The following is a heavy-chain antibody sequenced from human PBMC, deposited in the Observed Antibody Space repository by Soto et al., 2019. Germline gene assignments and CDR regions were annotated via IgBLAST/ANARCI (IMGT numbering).Heavy chain of an antibody. Sequence: EVQMVESGGGLVQPGGSLRLSCTVSGFIFSSHGMHWVRQAPGKGLEYVSAISSNGGRTEYANSVRGRFTVSRDNSKNTMYLQMGSLRAEDMAVYYCARAVVFQEGYFALWGQGTLVIVSS. CDR2: ISSNGGRT. CDR1: GFIFSSHG. D-gene: IGHD2-8*02. CDR3: ARAVVFQEGYFAL. V-gene: IGHV3-64*01. J-gene: IGHJ4*02.